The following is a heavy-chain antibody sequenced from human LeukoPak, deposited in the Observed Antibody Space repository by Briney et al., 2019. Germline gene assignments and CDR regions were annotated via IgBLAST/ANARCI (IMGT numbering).Heavy chain of an antibody. D-gene: IGHD3-22*01. CDR2: IYYSGST. CDR3: ARDNYDSSGYFDD. V-gene: IGHV4-30-4*08. J-gene: IGHJ4*02. Sequence: SQTLSLTCTVSGGSISSGDYYWSWIRQPPGKGLEWIGYIYYSGSTYYNPSLKSRVTISVDTSKNQFSLKLSSVTAADTAVYYCARDNYDSSGYFDDWGQGTLATVSS. CDR1: GGSISSGDYY.